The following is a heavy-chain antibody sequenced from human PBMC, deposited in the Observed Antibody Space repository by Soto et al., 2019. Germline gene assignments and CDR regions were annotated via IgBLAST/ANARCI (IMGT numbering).Heavy chain of an antibody. Sequence: ASVKVSCKVSGYTLTELSMHWVRQAPGKGLEWMGGFDPEDGETIYAQKFQGRVTMNEDTSTDTAYMQLSSLRSGDTAVYYCARSGGLDRDFNYWGQGSLVTVS. J-gene: IGHJ4*02. CDR1: GYTLTELS. CDR2: FDPEDGET. CDR3: ARSGGLDRDFNY. D-gene: IGHD2-15*01. V-gene: IGHV1-24*01.